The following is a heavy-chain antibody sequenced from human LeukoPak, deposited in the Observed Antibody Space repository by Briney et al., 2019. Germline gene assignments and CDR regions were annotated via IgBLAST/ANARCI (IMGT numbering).Heavy chain of an antibody. CDR2: IKQDRSEK. D-gene: IGHD3-3*01. CDR1: GFTFSSYW. J-gene: IGHJ4*02. V-gene: IGHV3-7*01. CDR3: ARDLGPWYDFWSGYFGY. Sequence: PGGSLRLSCAASGFTFSSYWMSWVRQAPGKGLEWVANIKQDRSEKYYVDSVKGRFTISRDNAKNSLYLQMNSLRAEDTAVYYCARDLGPWYDFWSGYFGYWGQGTLVTVSS.